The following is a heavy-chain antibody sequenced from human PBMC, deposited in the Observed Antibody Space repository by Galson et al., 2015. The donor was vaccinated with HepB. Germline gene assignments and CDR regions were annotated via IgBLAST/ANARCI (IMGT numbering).Heavy chain of an antibody. CDR2: ISSGSSTI. J-gene: IGHJ4*02. D-gene: IGHD3-22*01. CDR1: GFTFSSYS. Sequence: SLRLSCAASGFTFSSYSMDWVRQAPGKGLEWVSSISSGSSTIYYADSVKGRFTISRDKAKNSLYLQMNSLRDEDTAVYYCVRRRYYYDSSELWGQGTLVTVSS. CDR3: VRRRYYYDSSEL. V-gene: IGHV3-48*02.